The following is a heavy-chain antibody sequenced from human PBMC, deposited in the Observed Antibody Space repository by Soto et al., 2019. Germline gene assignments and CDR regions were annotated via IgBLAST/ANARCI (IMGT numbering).Heavy chain of an antibody. CDR2: IYYSGST. CDR1: GGSISSSSYY. D-gene: IGHD2-2*01. V-gene: IGHV4-39*01. CDR3: ARQFNNCSSTSCYRWYYYYGMDV. Sequence: SETLSLTCTVSGGSISSSSYYWGWIRQPPGKGLEWIGSIYYSGSTYYNPSLKSRVTISVDTSKNQFSLKLSSVTAADTAVYYCARQFNNCSSTSCYRWYYYYGMDVWGQGTTVTVSS. J-gene: IGHJ6*02.